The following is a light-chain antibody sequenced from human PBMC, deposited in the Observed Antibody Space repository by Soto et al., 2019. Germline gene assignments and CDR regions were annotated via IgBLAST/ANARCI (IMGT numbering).Light chain of an antibody. J-gene: IGKJ1*01. CDR2: GAS. V-gene: IGKV3-15*01. CDR1: QSVSGN. Sequence: EIVLTQSPGTLSLSPGERATLSCRASQSVSGNLAWYQQKPGQAPRLLIYGASTRATGIPARFSGSGSGTEFTLTISSLQSEDFAVYYCQQYSNWPQTFGQGTKVDIK. CDR3: QQYSNWPQT.